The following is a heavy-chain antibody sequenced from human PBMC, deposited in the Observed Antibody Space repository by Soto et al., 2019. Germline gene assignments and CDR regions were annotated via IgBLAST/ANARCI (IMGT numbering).Heavy chain of an antibody. J-gene: IGHJ4*02. Sequence: EVQLVESGGGLVQPGGSLRLSCAASGFTFSSYEMNWVRQAPGKGLEWVSYISSGGTTIYYADSVKGRFTISRDNAKNSLYLQTSSLSAEDTAVYYCARVASGWYRYYFDCWGQGTLVTVPS. CDR2: ISSGGTTI. CDR3: ARVASGWYRYYFDC. D-gene: IGHD6-19*01. V-gene: IGHV3-48*03. CDR1: GFTFSSYE.